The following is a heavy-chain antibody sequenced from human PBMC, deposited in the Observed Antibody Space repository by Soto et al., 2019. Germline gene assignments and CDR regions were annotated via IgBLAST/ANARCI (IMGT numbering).Heavy chain of an antibody. CDR2: IYSGGAI. CDR1: GFTVSSNY. V-gene: IGHV3-66*01. CDR3: SRDFGSDATGYYGMDV. D-gene: IGHD3-10*01. J-gene: IGHJ6*02. Sequence: GGSLRLSCAASGFTVSSNYMSWVRQTPGKGLEWVSLIYSGGAIVYADSVMGRFTVSRDNSRNTLYLQMNSLRAEDTAVYFCSRDFGSDATGYYGMDVWGQGTTVTVSS.